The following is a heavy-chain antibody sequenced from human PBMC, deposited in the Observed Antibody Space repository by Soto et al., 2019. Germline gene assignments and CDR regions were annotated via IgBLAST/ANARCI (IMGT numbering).Heavy chain of an antibody. V-gene: IGHV3-23*01. Sequence: GGSLRLSCAAAGFTFSSYAMSWVRQAPGKGLEWVSAISGSGGSTYYADSVKGRFNISRDNSKNTLYLQMNSLRAEDTAVYYCGKNHLSSSWSFDYWGQGTLVTVSS. CDR2: ISGSGGST. CDR1: GFTFSSYA. CDR3: GKNHLSSSWSFDY. D-gene: IGHD6-13*01. J-gene: IGHJ4*02.